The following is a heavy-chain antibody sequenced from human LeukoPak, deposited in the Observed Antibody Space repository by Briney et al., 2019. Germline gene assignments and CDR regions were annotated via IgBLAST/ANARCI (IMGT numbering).Heavy chain of an antibody. D-gene: IGHD5-18*01. CDR1: GFTFSRFD. V-gene: IGHV3-30*02. J-gene: IGHJ4*02. CDR2: IRYYGNDA. Sequence: PGGSLRLSCAASGFTFSRFDMHWVRQAPGQGLEWVALIRYYGNDAYYADSVKGRFTISRDNPNNTLYFQMNSLRPEDTAVYYCAKGAADTALDSWGQGTLVTVSS. CDR3: AKGAADTALDS.